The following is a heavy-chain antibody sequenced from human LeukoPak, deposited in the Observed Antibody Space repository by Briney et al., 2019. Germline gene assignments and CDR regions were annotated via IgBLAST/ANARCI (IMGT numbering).Heavy chain of an antibody. CDR1: GGSISGSSYY. D-gene: IGHD6-6*01. Sequence: PSETLSLTCTVSGGSISGSSYYWGWIRQPPGKWLEWIGSIYYSGSTYYNPSLKSRVIISVDTSKNQFSLKLSSVTAADTAVYYCARLRLADLEEHNWFDPWGQGTLVTVSS. J-gene: IGHJ5*02. CDR2: IYYSGST. V-gene: IGHV4-39*01. CDR3: ARLRLADLEEHNWFDP.